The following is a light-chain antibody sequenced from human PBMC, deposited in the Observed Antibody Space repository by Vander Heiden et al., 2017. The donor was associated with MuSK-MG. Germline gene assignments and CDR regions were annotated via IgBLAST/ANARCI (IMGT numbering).Light chain of an antibody. J-gene: IGKJ1*01. V-gene: IGKV2-28*01. CDR2: LGS. CDR3: RQCLQIPKT. Sequence: DIVMTQSPLSLLVTPGEPASISCRSSQSLLHDNGCNYMDWYLQKPGQSPQLLISLGSNRASGVPDRFSGSGSGTDFTLKISRVEAEDVGVYYCRQCLQIPKTFGQGTKVEIK. CDR1: QSLLHDNGCNY.